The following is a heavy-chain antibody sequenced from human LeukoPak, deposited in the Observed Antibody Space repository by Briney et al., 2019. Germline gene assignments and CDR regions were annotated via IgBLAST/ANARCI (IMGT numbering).Heavy chain of an antibody. V-gene: IGHV3-23*01. CDR2: ISGTGYTT. CDR3: ARGEGRDGYNFDY. CDR1: GFTFSSYA. J-gene: IGHJ4*02. Sequence: GGSLRLSCTASGFTFSSYAMTWVRQAPGKGLEWVSIISGTGYTTYYADSVKGRFTISRDNAKNSLYLQMNSLRAEDTAVYYCARGEGRDGYNFDYWGQGTLVTVSS. D-gene: IGHD5-24*01.